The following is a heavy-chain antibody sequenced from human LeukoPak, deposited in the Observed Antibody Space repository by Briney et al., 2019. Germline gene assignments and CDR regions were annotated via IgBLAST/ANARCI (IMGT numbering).Heavy chain of an antibody. CDR2: IARSGGYT. J-gene: IGHJ4*02. D-gene: IGHD3-16*01. Sequence: GGSLRLSCAASGFTFTNYAMTWVRQAPGKGLEWVSAIARSGGYTYYADSVRGRFTISRDNSKNTLYLQMSSLRAEDTAVYYCAKLPAAGGDYIYMDSWGQGTLVTVSS. V-gene: IGHV3-23*01. CDR1: GFTFTNYA. CDR3: AKLPAAGGDYIYMDS.